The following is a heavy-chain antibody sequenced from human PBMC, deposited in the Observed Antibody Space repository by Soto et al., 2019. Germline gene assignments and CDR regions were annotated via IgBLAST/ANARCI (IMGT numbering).Heavy chain of an antibody. D-gene: IGHD3-10*01. V-gene: IGHV3-21*01. Sequence: GGSLRLSCAASGFIFSGYTMNWVRQAPGKGLEWVSCISSSSINIYYADSVKGRFTTSRDNAKNSVYLQMNSLRAEDTGVYYCARSITNRPISPYSWGPGTLVTVSS. CDR1: GFIFSGYT. CDR3: ARSITNRPISPYS. J-gene: IGHJ4*02. CDR2: ISSSSINI.